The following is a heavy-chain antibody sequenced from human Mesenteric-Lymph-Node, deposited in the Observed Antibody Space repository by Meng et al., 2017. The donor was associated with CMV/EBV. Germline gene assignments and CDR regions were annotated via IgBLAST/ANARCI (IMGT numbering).Heavy chain of an antibody. CDR3: AKDYGSGIGRPGGAFDI. CDR1: GFTFDDYA. J-gene: IGHJ3*02. CDR2: ISWNSGSI. V-gene: IGHV3-9*01. Sequence: GGSLRLSCAASGFTFDDYAMHWVRQAPGKGLEWVSGISWNSGSIGYADSVKGRFTISRDNAKNSLYLQMNSLRAEDTALYYCAKDYGSGIGRPGGAFDIWGQGAMVTVSS. D-gene: IGHD3-10*01.